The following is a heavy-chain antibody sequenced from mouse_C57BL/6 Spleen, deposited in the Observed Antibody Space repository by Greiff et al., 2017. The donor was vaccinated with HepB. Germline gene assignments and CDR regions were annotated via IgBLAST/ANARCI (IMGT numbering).Heavy chain of an antibody. J-gene: IGHJ3*01. CDR1: GFSLTSYG. CDR2: IWSGGST. V-gene: IGHV2-2*01. D-gene: IGHD1-1*01. CDR3: ARNEGNCYGSSGFAY. Sequence: VQLQQSGPGLVQPSQSLSITCTVSGFSLTSYGVHWVRQSPGKGLEWLGVIWSGGSTDYNAAFISRLSISKDNSKSQVFFKMNSLQADDTAIYYCARNEGNCYGSSGFAYWGQGTLVTVSA.